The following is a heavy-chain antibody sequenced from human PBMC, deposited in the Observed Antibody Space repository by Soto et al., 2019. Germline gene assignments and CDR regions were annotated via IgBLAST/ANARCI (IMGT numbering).Heavy chain of an antibody. CDR3: ARGPIYGMDV. Sequence: SETLSLTCAVYGGSFSGYYWSWIRQPPGKGLEWIGEINHSGSTNYNPSLKSRVTISVDTSKNQFSLKLSSVTAADTAVYYCARGPIYGMDVWGQGTTVTAP. J-gene: IGHJ6*02. V-gene: IGHV4-34*01. CDR2: INHSGST. D-gene: IGHD5-12*01. CDR1: GGSFSGYY.